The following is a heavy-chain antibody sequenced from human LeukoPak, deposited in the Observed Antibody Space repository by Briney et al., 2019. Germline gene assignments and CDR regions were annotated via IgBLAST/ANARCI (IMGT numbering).Heavy chain of an antibody. CDR2: IRYDGSNK. D-gene: IGHD6-13*01. CDR3: AKDSWIGSSWTNYFDY. CDR1: GFTFSSYG. Sequence: GGSLRLSCAASGFTFSSYGMHWVRQAPGKGLEWVAFIRYDGSNKYYADSVKGRFTISRDNSKNTLYLQMNSLRAEDTAVYYSAKDSWIGSSWTNYFDYWGQGTLVTVSS. V-gene: IGHV3-30*02. J-gene: IGHJ4*02.